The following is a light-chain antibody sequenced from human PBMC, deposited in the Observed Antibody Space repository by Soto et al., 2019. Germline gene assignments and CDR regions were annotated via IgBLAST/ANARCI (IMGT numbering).Light chain of an antibody. V-gene: IGKV1-5*03. CDR1: QNVNNC. Sequence: DIQMTQSPSTLSASVGDRVTITCRANQNVNNCLAWYQQKPGKAPKLLIHKASNLESGVPSRFSGSGSGTVFSLTISSLQPDDFATYYCQQYNSYWTFGQGTKVEIK. CDR2: KAS. CDR3: QQYNSYWT. J-gene: IGKJ1*01.